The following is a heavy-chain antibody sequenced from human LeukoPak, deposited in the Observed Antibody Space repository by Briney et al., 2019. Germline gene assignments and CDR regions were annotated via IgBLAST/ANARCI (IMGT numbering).Heavy chain of an antibody. D-gene: IGHD1-1*01. CDR3: ARESHETREDY. V-gene: IGHV1-18*01. J-gene: IGHJ4*02. CDR1: GYPFTNNG. Sequence: ASVKVSCKASGYPFTNNGTSWVRQAPGQGLEWMGWISAYNGNTNYAQKLQDRVTMTTDTYTSTAYMELRSLRSDDTAMYYCARESHETREDYWGQGTLVTVSS. CDR2: ISAYNGNT.